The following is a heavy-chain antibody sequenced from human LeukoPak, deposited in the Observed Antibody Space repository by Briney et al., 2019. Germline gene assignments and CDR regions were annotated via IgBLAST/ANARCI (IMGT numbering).Heavy chain of an antibody. CDR2: IYYSGST. CDR1: GGSISSYY. D-gene: IGHD6-25*01. Sequence: PSETLSLTCTVSGGSISSYYWSWIRQPPGKGPEWIGYIYYSGSTNYNPSLKSRVTISVDTSKNQFSLKLSSVTAADTAVYYCARRGVSSGYYYGMDVWGQGTTVTVSS. J-gene: IGHJ6*02. CDR3: ARRGVSSGYYYGMDV. V-gene: IGHV4-59*08.